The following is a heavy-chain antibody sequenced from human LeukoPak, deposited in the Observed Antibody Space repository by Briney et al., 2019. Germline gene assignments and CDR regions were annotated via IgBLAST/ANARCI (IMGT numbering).Heavy chain of an antibody. CDR3: ARDVVRGAINWFDP. Sequence: ASVKVSCKASGYTFTGYYMHWVRQAPGQGLEWMGWINPNSGGTNYAQKFQGRVTMTRDTSISTAYMELSRLRSDDMAVYYCARDVVRGAINWFDPWGQGTLVTVSS. J-gene: IGHJ5*02. V-gene: IGHV1-2*02. D-gene: IGHD3-10*01. CDR1: GYTFTGYY. CDR2: INPNSGGT.